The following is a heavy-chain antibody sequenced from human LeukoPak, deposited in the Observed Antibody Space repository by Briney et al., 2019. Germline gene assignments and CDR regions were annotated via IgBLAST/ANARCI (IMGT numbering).Heavy chain of an antibody. J-gene: IGHJ6*03. CDR1: GGSISSYY. CDR3: ARAGRLRYFDWSKISLYYYYYMDV. CDR2: IYYSGST. Sequence: SETLSLTCTVSGGSISSYYWSWIRQPPGKGLEWIGYIYYSGSTNYNPSLKSRVTISVDTSKNQFSLKLSSVTAADTAVYYCARAGRLRYFDWSKISLYYYYYMDVWGKGTTVTISS. V-gene: IGHV4-59*01. D-gene: IGHD3-9*01.